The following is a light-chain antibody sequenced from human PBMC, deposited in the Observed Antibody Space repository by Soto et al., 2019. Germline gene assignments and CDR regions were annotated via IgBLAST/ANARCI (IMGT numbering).Light chain of an antibody. Sequence: EIVLTQSPGTLSLSPGERATLSCRASHSVSSSYLAWYQQKPGQAPRLLICGASSRAAGIPDRFSGSGSGTDFTLTISRLEPEDFAVYYCQQYGSSPWSFGQGTKVEIK. CDR1: HSVSSSY. CDR3: QQYGSSPWS. J-gene: IGKJ1*01. V-gene: IGKV3-20*01. CDR2: GAS.